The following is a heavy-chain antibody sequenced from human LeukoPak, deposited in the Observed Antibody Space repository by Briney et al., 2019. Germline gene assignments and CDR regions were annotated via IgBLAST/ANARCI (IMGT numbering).Heavy chain of an antibody. CDR2: ISAGGTST. CDR1: GFTFTNYA. V-gene: IGHV3-23*01. J-gene: IGHJ4*02. Sequence: PGGSLRLSCAASGFTFTNYAMTWVRQAPRKGLEWVSAISAGGTSTYYADSVKGRFTISRDNSKNTLYLQMNSLRAEDTAVYYCAKWEGNTRNYYDFWSGYPPAFDYWGQGTLVTVSS. D-gene: IGHD3-3*01. CDR3: AKWEGNTRNYYDFWSGYPPAFDY.